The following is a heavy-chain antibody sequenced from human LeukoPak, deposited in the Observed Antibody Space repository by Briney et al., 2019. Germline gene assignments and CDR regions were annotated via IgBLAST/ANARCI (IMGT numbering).Heavy chain of an antibody. V-gene: IGHV4-59*05. CDR3: ARQISGNKDY. CDR1: GVSISGYY. CDR2: IFYRESFSYGGTT. J-gene: IGHJ4*02. Sequence: SETLSLTCTVSGVSISGYYWIWIRQPPGRSLEYIGSIFYRESFSYGGTTFYDPSLQSRVTISVDTYKNAFSLRLSSVTAADTAVYYCARQISGNKDYWGQGTLVTVSS. D-gene: IGHD1/OR15-1a*01.